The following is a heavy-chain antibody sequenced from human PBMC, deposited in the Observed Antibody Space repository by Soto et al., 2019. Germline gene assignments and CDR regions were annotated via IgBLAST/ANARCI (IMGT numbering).Heavy chain of an antibody. CDR1: LFIVSDNY. CDR3: ATRMTTAPY. J-gene: IGHJ4*02. Sequence: EVRLVQSGGGLVQPGGSLRLSCAASLFIVSDNYMSWVRQAPGKGLEWVSLIYSGGGTDYAESVKGRFTISKDNSKNTLYLQMNSLKAEDTGIYYCATRMTTAPYWGQGNVVTVSS. V-gene: IGHV3-66*01. D-gene: IGHD1-1*01. CDR2: IYSGGGT.